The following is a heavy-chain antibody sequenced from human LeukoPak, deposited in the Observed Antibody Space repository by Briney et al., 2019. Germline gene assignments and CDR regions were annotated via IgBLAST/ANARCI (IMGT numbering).Heavy chain of an antibody. CDR1: GASISSYY. J-gene: IGHJ4*02. CDR2: IRSKAYGGTT. D-gene: IGHD2-15*01. CDR3: TRRYCSGGSCYSFDY. V-gene: IGHV3-49*04. Sequence: LSLTCTVSGASISSYYWSWARQAPGKGLEWVGFIRSKAYGGTTEYAASVKGRFTISRDDSKSIAYLQMNSLKTEDTAVYYCTRRYCSGGSCYSFDYWGQGTLVTVSS.